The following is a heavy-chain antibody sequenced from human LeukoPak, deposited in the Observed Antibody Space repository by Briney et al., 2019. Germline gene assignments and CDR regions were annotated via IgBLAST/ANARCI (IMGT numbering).Heavy chain of an antibody. J-gene: IGHJ4*02. Sequence: SETLSLTCTVSGGSISSYYWSWIRQPPGKGLEWIGYIYYSGSTNYNPSLKSRVTISVDTSKNQFSLRLSSVTAADTAVYYCARDVRGYGYSYFDYWGQGTLVTVSS. CDR2: IYYSGST. D-gene: IGHD3-22*01. CDR3: ARDVRGYGYSYFDY. V-gene: IGHV4-59*01. CDR1: GGSISSYY.